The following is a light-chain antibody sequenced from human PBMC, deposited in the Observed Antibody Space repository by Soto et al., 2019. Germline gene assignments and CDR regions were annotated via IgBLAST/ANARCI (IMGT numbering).Light chain of an antibody. CDR3: QRYRTSPGT. CDR1: QSVTNNY. CDR2: GAF. Sequence: EIVLTQSPGTLSLSPGERATLSCRASQSVTNNYLAWYQQRPGQAPRLLMYGAFHRATGIPDRFSGSGSGTDFTLTISRLEPEDFAVYYCQRYRTSPGTFGQGTKVEIK. V-gene: IGKV3-20*01. J-gene: IGKJ1*01.